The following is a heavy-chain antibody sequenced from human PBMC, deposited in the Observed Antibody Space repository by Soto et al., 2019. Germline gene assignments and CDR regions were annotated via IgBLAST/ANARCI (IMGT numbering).Heavy chain of an antibody. CDR3: AKDRRGVGATTAPQFDY. D-gene: IGHD1-26*01. J-gene: IGHJ4*02. CDR2: ISGSGGST. V-gene: IGHV3-23*01. Sequence: GGSLRLSCAASGFTFSSYAMSWVRQAPGKGLEWVSAISGSGGSTYYADSVKGRFTISRDNSKNTLYLQMNSLRAEDTAVYYCAKDRRGVGATTAPQFDYWGQGTLVTVSS. CDR1: GFTFSSYA.